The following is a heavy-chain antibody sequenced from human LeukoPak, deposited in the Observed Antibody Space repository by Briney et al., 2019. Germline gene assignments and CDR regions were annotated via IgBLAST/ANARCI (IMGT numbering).Heavy chain of an antibody. CDR2: FDPEDGET. Sequence: ASVKVSCKVSGYTLTELSMHWVRQAPGKGLEWMGGFDPEDGETIYAQKFQGRVTMIEDTSTDTAYMELSSLRSEDTAVYYCATVPYSSGWYSSFDYWGQGTLVTVSS. CDR3: ATVPYSSGWYSSFDY. CDR1: GYTLTELS. V-gene: IGHV1-24*01. J-gene: IGHJ4*02. D-gene: IGHD6-19*01.